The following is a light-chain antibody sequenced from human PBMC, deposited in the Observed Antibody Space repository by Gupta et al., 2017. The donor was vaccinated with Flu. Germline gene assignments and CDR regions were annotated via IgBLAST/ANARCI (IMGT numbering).Light chain of an antibody. CDR1: SSDIGAYKY. J-gene: IGLJ1*01. CDR3: SSHTGSDTFV. CDR2: EVT. V-gene: IGLV2-8*01. Sequence: QSALTQPPSASGSPGQSITISCTGTSSDIGAYKYVSWHQQHAGKAPNLIIYEVTKRPSGVPDRFSGSKSGNTASLTVSGLQAEEEGDYYCSSHTGSDTFVFGTGTAVTVL.